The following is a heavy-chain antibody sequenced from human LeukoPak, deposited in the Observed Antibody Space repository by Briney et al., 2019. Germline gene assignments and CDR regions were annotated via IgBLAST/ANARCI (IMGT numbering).Heavy chain of an antibody. J-gene: IGHJ4*02. Sequence: SETLSLTCTVSGGSISSYYGSWIRQPPGTGLEWIGYISNSGYTSYNPSLKSRVTISVDSSKNQFSRKMTSVTAVDTAVYFCARSVGAAPFDCAGEGTLVTVSS. CDR1: GGSISSYY. V-gene: IGHV4-59*01. CDR3: ARSVGAAPFDC. CDR2: ISNSGYT. D-gene: IGHD1-26*01.